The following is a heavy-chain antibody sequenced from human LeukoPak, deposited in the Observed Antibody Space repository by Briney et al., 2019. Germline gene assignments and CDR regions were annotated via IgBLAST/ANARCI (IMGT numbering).Heavy chain of an antibody. J-gene: IGHJ4*02. CDR3: AVDYRSSSFVY. CDR2: IYYSGST. Sequence: SETLSLTCTVSGDSISSSSYYCGWIRQPPGKGLEWLGSIYYSGSTYYNPSLKSRVTIPVDTSKNQFSLKLSSVPAADTAVYYCAVDYRSSSFVYWGQGTLSPSPQ. D-gene: IGHD6-6*01. CDR1: GDSISSSSYY. V-gene: IGHV4-39*01.